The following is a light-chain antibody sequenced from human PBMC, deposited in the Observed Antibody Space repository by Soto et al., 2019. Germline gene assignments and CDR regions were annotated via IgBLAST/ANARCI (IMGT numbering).Light chain of an antibody. Sequence: SYELTQAASVSVAPGQTARIGCGGDNIGSKSVHWYQQRPGQAPVLVVYADSDRPSGIPERFSGSNPGNTATLTISRVEAGDAADYYCQVWDYDTDHFVFGPGTKVTVL. J-gene: IGLJ1*01. CDR1: NIGSKS. V-gene: IGLV3-21*02. CDR2: ADS. CDR3: QVWDYDTDHFV.